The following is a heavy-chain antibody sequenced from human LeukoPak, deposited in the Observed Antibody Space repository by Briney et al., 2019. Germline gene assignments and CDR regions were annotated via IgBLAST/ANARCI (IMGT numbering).Heavy chain of an antibody. D-gene: IGHD5-12*01. Sequence: GGSLRLSCTASGFTFNNYWMSWVRQAPGKGLEWVSSISSSSSYIYYADSVKGRFTISRDNAKNSLYLQMNSLRAEDTAVYYCARSVDINYFDYWGQGTLVTVSS. CDR1: GFTFNNYW. CDR3: ARSVDINYFDY. V-gene: IGHV3-21*01. CDR2: ISSSSSYI. J-gene: IGHJ4*02.